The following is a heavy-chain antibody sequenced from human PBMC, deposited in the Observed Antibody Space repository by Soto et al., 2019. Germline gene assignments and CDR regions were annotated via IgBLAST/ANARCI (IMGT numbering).Heavy chain of an antibody. J-gene: IGHJ6*02. Sequence: QVQLQESGPGLVKPSQTLSLTCTVSGGSISSGDYYWSWIRQPPGKGLEWIGYIYYSGSTYYNPSLNRRVNISVDTSKNQSTLKLSSVPAADTAVYYGARASPVVTDVWGQGTTVTVSS. V-gene: IGHV4-30-4*01. CDR3: ARASPVVTDV. D-gene: IGHD5-18*01. CDR2: IYYSGST. CDR1: GGSISSGDYY.